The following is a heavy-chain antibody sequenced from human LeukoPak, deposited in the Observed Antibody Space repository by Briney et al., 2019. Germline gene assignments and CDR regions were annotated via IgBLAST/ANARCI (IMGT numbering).Heavy chain of an antibody. D-gene: IGHD3-22*01. J-gene: IGHJ6*02. CDR3: TRDPPPYYYDSSGYGGDVLDV. CDR1: GFTFGDYA. V-gene: IGHV3-49*03. Sequence: GGSLRLSCTASGFTFGDYAMSWFRQAPGKGLEWVGFIRSKAYGGTAEYAASVKGRFTISRDDSKSIAYLQMNSLKTEDTAVYCCTRDPPPYYYDSSGYGGDVLDVWGQGTTVTVSS. CDR2: IRSKAYGGTA.